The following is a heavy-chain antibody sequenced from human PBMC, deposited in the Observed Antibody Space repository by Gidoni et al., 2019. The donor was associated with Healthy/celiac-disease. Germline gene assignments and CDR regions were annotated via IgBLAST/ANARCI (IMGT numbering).Heavy chain of an antibody. J-gene: IGHJ6*02. CDR2: IKSKTDGGTT. D-gene: IGHD7-27*01. CDR1: GFTCSKAW. V-gene: IGHV3-15*01. CDR3: TTESLILTPSGMDV. Sequence: EVQLVESGGGLVKPGGSVRLSCADSGFTCSKAWMSWVRQAPGKGMDWVGRIKSKTDGGTTDYAAPVKGRFTISRDDSKHTLYLQMNSLKTEDTAVYYCTTESLILTPSGMDVWGQGTTVTVSS.